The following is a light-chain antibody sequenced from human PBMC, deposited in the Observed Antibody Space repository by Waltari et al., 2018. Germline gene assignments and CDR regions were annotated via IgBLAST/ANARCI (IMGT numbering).Light chain of an antibody. CDR1: QNVMRN. J-gene: IGKJ2*01. V-gene: IGKV3-15*01. CDR3: QHYEGWPPSYT. Sequence: IVITQSPATLSVSPGERATLSCRASQNVMRNLAWYQQKPGQAPRLLIYGASTRATDVPARFGGSGFGTEFTLTISSLQSEDFAVYYCQHYEGWPPSYTFGQGTKVEI. CDR2: GAS.